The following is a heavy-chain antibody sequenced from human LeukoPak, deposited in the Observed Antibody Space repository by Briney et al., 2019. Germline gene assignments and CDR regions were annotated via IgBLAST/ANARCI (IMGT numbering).Heavy chain of an antibody. D-gene: IGHD6-19*01. Sequence: GGSLRLSCAASGFTFSSYAMHWVRQAPGKGLEWVAVISYDGSNKYYADSVKGRFTISRDNSKNTLYLQMNSLRAEDTAVYYCARGYRGRAVAGPFDYWGQGTLVTVSS. CDR3: ARGYRGRAVAGPFDY. V-gene: IGHV3-30*04. J-gene: IGHJ4*02. CDR2: ISYDGSNK. CDR1: GFTFSSYA.